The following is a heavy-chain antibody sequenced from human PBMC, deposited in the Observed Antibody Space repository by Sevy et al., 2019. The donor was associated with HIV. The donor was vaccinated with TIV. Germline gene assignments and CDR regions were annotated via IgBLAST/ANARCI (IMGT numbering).Heavy chain of an antibody. V-gene: IGHV3-13*01. J-gene: IGHJ3*02. Sequence: GGSLRLSCAASGFTFSSYDMHWVRQATGKGLGGVSAIGTAGDTYYPGSVKGRFTISRENAKNSLYLQMNSLRAGDTAVYYCAREGRDDAFDIWGQGTMVTVSS. CDR3: AREGRDDAFDI. CDR2: IGTAGDT. CDR1: GFTFSSYD.